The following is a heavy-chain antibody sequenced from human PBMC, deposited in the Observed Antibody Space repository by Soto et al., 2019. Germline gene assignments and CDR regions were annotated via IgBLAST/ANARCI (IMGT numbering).Heavy chain of an antibody. J-gene: IGHJ5*02. CDR1: GGSINGYY. V-gene: IGHV4-59*01. CDR3: TREVGTPSNWFDP. CDR2: IYFSGCT. Sequence: SETLSLTGTVSGGSINGYYWTWIRQPPGKGLEWIGNIYFSGCTTYNPSLQSRVTISVDTSKKQFALRLTSVTPADTAVYFCTREVGTPSNWFDPWGQGTLVTVS.